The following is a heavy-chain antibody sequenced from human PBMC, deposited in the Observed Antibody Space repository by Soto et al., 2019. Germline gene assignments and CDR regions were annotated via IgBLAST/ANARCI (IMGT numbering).Heavy chain of an antibody. J-gene: IGHJ6*02. Sequence: PGGSLRLSCAASGFTFDDYFMTWIRQAPGKGLEWASYISSSGFTIHYADSVKGRFTISRDNAKNSLYLQMNSLRAEDTAVYYCARRLKTNNYYSGMDVWGQGTTVTVSS. V-gene: IGHV3-11*01. CDR2: ISSSGFTI. CDR1: GFTFDDYF. CDR3: ARRLKTNNYYSGMDV. D-gene: IGHD1-7*01.